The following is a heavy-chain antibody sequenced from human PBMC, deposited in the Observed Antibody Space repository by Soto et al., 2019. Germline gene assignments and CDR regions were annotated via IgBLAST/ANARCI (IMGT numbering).Heavy chain of an antibody. CDR1: GYTFTSYY. V-gene: IGHV1-46*01. J-gene: IGHJ6*02. CDR2: INPSGGST. CDR3: ARARRITIFGVVIGGKDGMDV. D-gene: IGHD3-3*01. Sequence: GASVKVSCTASGYTFTSYYMHWVRQAPGQGLGWMGIINPSGGSTSYAQKFQGRATMTRDTSTSTVYMELSSLRSEDTAVYYCARARRITIFGVVIGGKDGMDVWGQGTTVTVSS.